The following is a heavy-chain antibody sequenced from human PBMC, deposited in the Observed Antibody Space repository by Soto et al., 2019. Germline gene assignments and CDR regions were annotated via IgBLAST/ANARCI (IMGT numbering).Heavy chain of an antibody. Sequence: SLRLSCAASGFTFSSYAMSWVRQAPGKGLEWVSAISGSGDSTYDADSVKGRFTISRDNSKNTLYLQMNSLRAEDTAVYYCAKGIYSYGYNSFDYWSQGTLVTVSS. CDR3: AKGIYSYGYNSFDY. J-gene: IGHJ4*02. CDR2: ISGSGDST. CDR1: GFTFSSYA. D-gene: IGHD5-18*01. V-gene: IGHV3-23*01.